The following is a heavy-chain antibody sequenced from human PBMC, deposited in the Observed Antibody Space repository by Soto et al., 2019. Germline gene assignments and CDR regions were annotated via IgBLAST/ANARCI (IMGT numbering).Heavy chain of an antibody. D-gene: IGHD6-13*01. CDR1: GGSFSGYY. V-gene: IGHV4-34*01. CDR3: ARGLRRGSWYPKSDY. J-gene: IGHJ4*02. CDR2: INHSGST. Sequence: PSETLSLTCAVYGGSFSGYYWSWIRQPPGKGLEWIGEINHSGSTNYNPSLKSRVTISVDTSKNQFSLKLSSVTAADTAVYYCARGLRRGSWYPKSDYWGQGTLVTVS.